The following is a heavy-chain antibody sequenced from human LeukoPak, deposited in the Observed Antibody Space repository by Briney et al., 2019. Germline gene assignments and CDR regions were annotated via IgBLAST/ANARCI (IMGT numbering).Heavy chain of an antibody. CDR1: GFTFDDYD. CDR3: AKDYYDEGYFDY. J-gene: IGHJ4*02. D-gene: IGHD3-22*01. Sequence: PGGSLRLSCAASGFTFDDYDMHWVRQAPGKGLEWVSLISWDGGSTYYADSVKGRFTISRDNSKNSLYLQMNSLRAEDTALYYCAKDYYDEGYFDYWGQGTLVTVSS. V-gene: IGHV3-43D*03. CDR2: ISWDGGST.